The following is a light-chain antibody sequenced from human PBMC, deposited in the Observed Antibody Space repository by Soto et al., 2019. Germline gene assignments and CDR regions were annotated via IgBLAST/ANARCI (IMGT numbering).Light chain of an antibody. J-gene: IGKJ2*01. V-gene: IGKV3-20*01. CDR1: QSVSSSY. Sequence: EIVLTQSPGTLSLSPGERATLSCRASQSVSSSYLAWYQQKPGQAPRLLIYGASSRATGIPDRFSGSGSGTDSTLTISRLEPEDFAVYYCQPYGSFPYTFGQGTKLEIK. CDR3: QPYGSFPYT. CDR2: GAS.